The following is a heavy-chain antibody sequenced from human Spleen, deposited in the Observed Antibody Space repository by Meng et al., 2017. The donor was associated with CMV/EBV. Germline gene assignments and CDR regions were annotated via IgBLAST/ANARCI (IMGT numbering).Heavy chain of an antibody. J-gene: IGHJ4*02. CDR2: ITPAFETA. CDR3: ARGPRITVGGVIIWPLED. CDR1: TFSSSS. V-gene: IGHV1-69*05. D-gene: IGHD3-16*02. Sequence: TFSSSSLMWVRQAPGQGLEWMGGITPAFETADYAQKFRDRVTISTDDSATTAYMEMSSLGSEDTAVYFCARGPRITVGGVIIWPLEDWGQGTLVTVSS.